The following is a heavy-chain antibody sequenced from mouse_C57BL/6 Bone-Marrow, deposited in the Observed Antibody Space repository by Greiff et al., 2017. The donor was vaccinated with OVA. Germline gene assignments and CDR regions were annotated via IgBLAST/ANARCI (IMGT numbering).Heavy chain of an antibody. Sequence: EVMLVESGGGLVQPGGSMKLSCAASGFTFSDAWMDWVRQSPEKGLEWVAEIRNKANNHATYYAESVKGRFTISRDDSKSSVYLQMNSLRAEDTGIYYCTRPDANYAMDYWGQGTSVTVSS. CDR3: TRPDANYAMDY. CDR2: IRNKANNHAT. V-gene: IGHV6-6*01. CDR1: GFTFSDAW. J-gene: IGHJ4*01.